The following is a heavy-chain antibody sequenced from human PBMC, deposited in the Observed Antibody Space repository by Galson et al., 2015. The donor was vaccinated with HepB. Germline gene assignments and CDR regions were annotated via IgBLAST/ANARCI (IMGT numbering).Heavy chain of an antibody. D-gene: IGHD3-3*01. CDR2: ISYDGSNK. Sequence: SLRLSCAASGFTFSSYAMHWVRQAPGKGLEWVAVISYDGSNKYYADSVKGRFTISRDNSKNTLYLQMNSLRAEDTAVYYCARAGADYDFWSGYYTGIGFDYWGQGTLVTVSS. V-gene: IGHV3-30-3*01. CDR1: GFTFSSYA. CDR3: ARAGADYDFWSGYYTGIGFDY. J-gene: IGHJ4*02.